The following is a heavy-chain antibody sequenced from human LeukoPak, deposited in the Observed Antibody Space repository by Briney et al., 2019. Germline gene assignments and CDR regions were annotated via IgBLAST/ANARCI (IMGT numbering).Heavy chain of an antibody. V-gene: IGHV3-30-3*01. Sequence: GGSLRLSCVASGFTFNSSAVHCVRQAPGKGLEWVAVISYDGSINFYAASVKGRFTISRDNSKNTLYLQMNSLRAEDKALYFCARDRRYCGGGSCYFDYFFDYWGQGTLVTVSS. CDR2: ISYDGSIN. CDR1: GFTFNSSA. J-gene: IGHJ4*02. CDR3: ARDRRYCGGGSCYFDYFFDY. D-gene: IGHD2-15*01.